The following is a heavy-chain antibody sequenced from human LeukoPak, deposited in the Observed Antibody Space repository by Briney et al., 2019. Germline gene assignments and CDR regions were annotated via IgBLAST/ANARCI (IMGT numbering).Heavy chain of an antibody. V-gene: IGHV3-66*01. CDR1: GFTVSSNY. Sequence: GGSLRLSCAASGFTVSSNYMSWVRQAPGKGLEWVSIIYSGGSTYYADSVKGRFTISRDNSKSTLYLQMNSLRAEDTAVFYCTRGARKGDDYGGFFDYWGQGTPVTVSS. CDR3: TRGARKGDDYGGFFDY. J-gene: IGHJ4*02. CDR2: IYSGGST. D-gene: IGHD4-23*01.